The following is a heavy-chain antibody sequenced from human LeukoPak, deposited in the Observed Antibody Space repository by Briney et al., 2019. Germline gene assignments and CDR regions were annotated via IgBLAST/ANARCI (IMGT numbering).Heavy chain of an antibody. V-gene: IGHV1-2*02. CDR3: ARDLMTVGATGPDY. D-gene: IGHD1-26*01. CDR1: GYTFTGYY. Sequence: ASVKVSCKASGYTFTGYYMHWVRQAPGQGLEWMGWINPNSGGTNYAQKFQGRVTMTRDTSISTAYMELSRRRSDDTAVYYCARDLMTVGATGPDYWGQGTLVTVSS. CDR2: INPNSGGT. J-gene: IGHJ4*02.